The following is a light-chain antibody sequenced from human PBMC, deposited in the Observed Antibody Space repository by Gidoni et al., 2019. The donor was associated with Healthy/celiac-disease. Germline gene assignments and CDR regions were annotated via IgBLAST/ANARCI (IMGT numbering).Light chain of an antibody. Sequence: IQMTQSPSSLSASVGDRVTITCRASQSISSYLNWYQQKPGKAPKLLIYAASSLQSGVPSRISGSGSGTDFTLTISSLQPEDFATYYCQQSYSTPFTFGPGTKVDIK. CDR2: AAS. J-gene: IGKJ3*01. V-gene: IGKV1-39*01. CDR1: QSISSY. CDR3: QQSYSTPFT.